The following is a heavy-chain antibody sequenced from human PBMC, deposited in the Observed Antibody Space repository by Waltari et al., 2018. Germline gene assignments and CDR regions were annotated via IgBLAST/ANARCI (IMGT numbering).Heavy chain of an antibody. Sequence: QVQLQQWGAGLLQPSETLSLTCAVYGGSFRGYYWGGVRQPPGKGLGWIGEINHNGNINRNPSLRSRVTMLVDTSKSQLSLKINSVTAADTAVYYCVRLEDCTGPGGNCYSGDSFAMDVWGQGTTVTVSS. V-gene: IGHV4-34*02. D-gene: IGHD2-8*02. CDR1: GGSFRGYY. CDR2: INHNGNI. CDR3: VRLEDCTGPGGNCYSGDSFAMDV. J-gene: IGHJ6*02.